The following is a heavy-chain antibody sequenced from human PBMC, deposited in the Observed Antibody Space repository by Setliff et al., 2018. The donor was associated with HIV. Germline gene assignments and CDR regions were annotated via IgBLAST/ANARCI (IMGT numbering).Heavy chain of an antibody. J-gene: IGHJ4*02. Sequence: SETLSLTCTVSDGSISSYYWSWIRQPPGKGLEWIGYIYTSGSSDYTPSLRSRVTMSVDTSKNQFSLKLTSVKAADTAVYYCAPNRIAAAAQFDYWGQGTLVTVSS. CDR1: DGSISSYY. V-gene: IGHV4-4*08. CDR2: IYTSGSS. D-gene: IGHD6-13*01. CDR3: APNRIAAAAQFDY.